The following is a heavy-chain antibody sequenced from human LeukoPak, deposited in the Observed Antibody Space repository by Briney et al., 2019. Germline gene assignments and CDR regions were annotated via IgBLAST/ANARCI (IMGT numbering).Heavy chain of an antibody. J-gene: IGHJ4*02. CDR3: ASLKVAQSTYYFDY. CDR1: GFTVSSNY. Sequence: GGSLRLSCAASGFTVSSNYMSWVRQAPGKGLEWVSVIYSGGSTYYADSVKGRFTISRDNSKNTLYLQMNSLRAEDTAVYYCASLKVAQSTYYFDYWGRGTLVTVSS. CDR2: IYSGGST. D-gene: IGHD5-12*01. V-gene: IGHV3-53*01.